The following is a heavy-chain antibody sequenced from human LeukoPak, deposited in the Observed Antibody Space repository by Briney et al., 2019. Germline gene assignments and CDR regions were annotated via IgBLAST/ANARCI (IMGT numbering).Heavy chain of an antibody. V-gene: IGHV3-23*01. J-gene: IGHJ4*02. CDR2: ISGSGGNT. CDR1: GFRFSSYA. Sequence: AGGSLRLSCAASGFRFSSYAMSWVRQAPGKGLEWVAHISGSGGNTYYADSVKGRFTISRDNSKNTLNLQMNSLSAEDTAVYYCAKRVGPTGQRDPLFDYWGQGTLVTVSS. CDR3: AKRVGPTGQRDPLFDY. D-gene: IGHD1-26*01.